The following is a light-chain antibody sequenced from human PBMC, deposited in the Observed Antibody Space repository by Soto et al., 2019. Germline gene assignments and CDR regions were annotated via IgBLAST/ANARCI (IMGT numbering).Light chain of an antibody. CDR2: GTT. CDR3: QSYDGTRSGSYV. V-gene: IGLV1-40*01. J-gene: IGLJ1*01. CDR1: SSNIGAGYD. Sequence: QSLLTQPPSVSEAPGQRVTISCTGSSSNIGAGYDVHWYQQLPGTAPKLVIYGTTNRPSGVPDRFPGSKSGTSASLAITGLQAEDEADYYCQSYDGTRSGSYVFGIGTKVTV.